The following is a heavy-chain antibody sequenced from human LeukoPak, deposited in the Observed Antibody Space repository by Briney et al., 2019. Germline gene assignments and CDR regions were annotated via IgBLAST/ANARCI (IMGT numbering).Heavy chain of an antibody. CDR3: ARHALYSNYGFDY. D-gene: IGHD4-11*01. CDR1: GGSFSGYY. V-gene: IGHV4-34*01. Sequence: NPSETLSLTCAVYGGSFSGYYWSWIRQPPGKGLEWIGEINHSGSTNYNPSLKSRVTISVDTSKNQFSLKLSSVTAADTAVYYCARHALYSNYGFDYWGQGTLVTVSS. J-gene: IGHJ4*02. CDR2: INHSGST.